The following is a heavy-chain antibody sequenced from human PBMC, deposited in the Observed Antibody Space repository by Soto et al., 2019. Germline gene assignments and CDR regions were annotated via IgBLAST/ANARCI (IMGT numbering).Heavy chain of an antibody. V-gene: IGHV3-48*03. J-gene: IGHJ4*02. CDR2: IGFSGSTK. D-gene: IGHD3-3*02. CDR3: ARSPFLECN. CDR1: GFTFSSYE. Sequence: GGSLRLSCATSGFTFSSYEMSWVRQAPGKGLEWVSYIGFSGSTKYYADSVKGRFTISRDNAKNSLFLQMNSLRVDDTAVYYCARSPFLECNWAQGTLVTVSS.